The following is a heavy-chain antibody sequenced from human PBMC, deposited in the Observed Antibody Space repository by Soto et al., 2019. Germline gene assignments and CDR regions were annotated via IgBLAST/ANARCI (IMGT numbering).Heavy chain of an antibody. J-gene: IGHJ6*04. Sequence: GSLRLSCAASGFTFSSYGMHWVRQAPGKGLEWVAVIWYDGSNKYYADSVKGRFTISRDNSKNTLYLQMNSLRAEDTAVYYCARELLVVPAAMFAPDVWGKGTTVTVSS. CDR3: ARELLVVPAAMFAPDV. D-gene: IGHD2-2*01. CDR2: IWYDGSNK. V-gene: IGHV3-33*01. CDR1: GFTFSSYG.